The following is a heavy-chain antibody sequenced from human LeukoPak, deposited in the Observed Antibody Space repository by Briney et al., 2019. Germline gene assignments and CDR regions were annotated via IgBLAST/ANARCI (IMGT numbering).Heavy chain of an antibody. Sequence: PGGSLRLSCAASGVTFSSYSMNWVRQAPGKGLEWVSYISSSSSTIYYADSVKGRFTISRGNAKNSLYLQMNSLRDEDTAVYYCAREGSSGWSPTWFDPWGQGTLVTVSS. CDR2: ISSSSSTI. CDR3: AREGSSGWSPTWFDP. CDR1: GVTFSSYS. D-gene: IGHD6-19*01. V-gene: IGHV3-48*02. J-gene: IGHJ5*02.